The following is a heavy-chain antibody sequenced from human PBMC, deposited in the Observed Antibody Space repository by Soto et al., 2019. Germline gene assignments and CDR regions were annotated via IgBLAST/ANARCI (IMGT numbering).Heavy chain of an antibody. CDR2: IYYSGST. CDR3: ARGSVVAATLFDY. J-gene: IGHJ4*02. D-gene: IGHD2-15*01. V-gene: IGHV4-31*03. Sequence: SETLSLTCTVSGGSISSGGYYWSWIRQHPGKCLEWIGYIYYSGSTYYNPSLKSRVTISVDTSKNQFSLKLSSVTAADTAVYYCARGSVVAATLFDYWGQGTLVTVSS. CDR1: GGSISSGGYY.